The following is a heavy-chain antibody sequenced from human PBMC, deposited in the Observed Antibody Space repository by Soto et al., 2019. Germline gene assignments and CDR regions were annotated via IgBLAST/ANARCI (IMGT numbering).Heavy chain of an antibody. D-gene: IGHD3-3*01. Sequence: PSETLSLTCTVSGGSISSGDYYWSWIRQPPGKGLEWIGYIYYSGSTYYNPSLESRVTISVDTSKNQFSLKLSSVTAADTAVYYCARARAIFGVVTPFDYWGQGTLVTVSS. CDR1: GGSISSGDYY. CDR3: ARARAIFGVVTPFDY. CDR2: IYYSGST. V-gene: IGHV4-30-4*01. J-gene: IGHJ4*02.